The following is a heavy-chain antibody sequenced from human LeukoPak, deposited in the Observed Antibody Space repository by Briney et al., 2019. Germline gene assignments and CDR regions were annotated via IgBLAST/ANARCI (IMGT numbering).Heavy chain of an antibody. J-gene: IGHJ5*02. CDR2: INPSGGST. Sequence: ASVKVSCKASGYTFTSYYMHWVRQAPGQGLEWMGIINPSGGSTSYAQKFQGRVTITADKSTSTAYMELSSLRSEDTAVYYCARVPSTVTRLSEPGPNWFDPWGQGTLVTVSS. V-gene: IGHV1-46*01. CDR1: GYTFTSYY. D-gene: IGHD4-17*01. CDR3: ARVPSTVTRLSEPGPNWFDP.